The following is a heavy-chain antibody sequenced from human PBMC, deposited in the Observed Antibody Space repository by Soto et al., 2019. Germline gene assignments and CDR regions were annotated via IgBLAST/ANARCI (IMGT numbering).Heavy chain of an antibody. V-gene: IGHV4-39*01. CDR2: IYYSGST. D-gene: IGHD3-3*01. CDR1: GGSISSSSYY. J-gene: IGHJ6*02. Sequence: SETLSVTCTVSGGSISSSSYYWGWIRQPPGKGLEWIGSIYYSGSTYYNPSLKSRVTISVDTSKNQFSLKLSSVTAADTAVYYCARRPNVEWRIYYGMDVWGQGTTVTVSS. CDR3: ARRPNVEWRIYYGMDV.